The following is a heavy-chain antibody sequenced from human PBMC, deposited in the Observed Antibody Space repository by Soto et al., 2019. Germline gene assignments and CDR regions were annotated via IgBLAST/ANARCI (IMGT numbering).Heavy chain of an antibody. CDR1: GGSISSGGYY. V-gene: IGHV4-31*03. CDR2: IYYSGST. CDR3: ARTGDIVATINTGGWFDP. D-gene: IGHD5-12*01. Sequence: SETLSLTCTVSGGSISSGGYYWSWIRQHPGKGLEWIGYIYYSGSTYYNPSLKSRVTISVDTSKNQFSLKLSSVTAADTAVYYCARTGDIVATINTGGWFDPWGQGTLVTVSS. J-gene: IGHJ5*02.